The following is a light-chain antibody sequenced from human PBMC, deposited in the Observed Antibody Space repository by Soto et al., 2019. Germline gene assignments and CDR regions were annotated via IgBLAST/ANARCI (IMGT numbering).Light chain of an antibody. J-gene: IGKJ1*01. CDR3: QQSYSTFSWT. V-gene: IGKV1-39*01. CDR1: QSISSY. Sequence: DIQMTQSPSSLSASVGDRVTITCRASQSISSYLNWYQQKPGKAPKLLIYAASSLQSGVPSRFRGSGSGTDFTLTSSSLQPVDFATYYCQQSYSTFSWTFGQGTKVEIK. CDR2: AAS.